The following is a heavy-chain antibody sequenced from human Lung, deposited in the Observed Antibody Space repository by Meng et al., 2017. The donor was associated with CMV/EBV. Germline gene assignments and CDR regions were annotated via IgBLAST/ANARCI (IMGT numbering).Heavy chain of an antibody. CDR1: GYTFTTYD. J-gene: IGHJ4*02. D-gene: IGHD2-15*01. V-gene: IGHV1-8*01. CDR2: MNPNSGDT. Sequence: SVXVSCKASGYTFTTYDINWVRQATGQGLEWMGWMNPNSGDTGYAQKFQGRVTMTRNTSISTAYMDLSSLRSDDTAVYYCARGPIDSVSNWGQGTLDTVSS. CDR3: ARGPIDSVSN.